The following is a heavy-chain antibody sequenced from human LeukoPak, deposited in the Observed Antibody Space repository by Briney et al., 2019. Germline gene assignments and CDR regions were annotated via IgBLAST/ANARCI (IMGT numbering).Heavy chain of an antibody. CDR3: APYCSGGSCYGVDY. D-gene: IGHD2-15*01. V-gene: IGHV3-23*01. Sequence: PGGSLRISCAASGFTFSSYAMSWVRQAPGKGLEWVSAISGSGGSTYYADSVKGRFTISRDNSKNTLYLQMNSLRAEDTAVYYCAPYCSGGSCYGVDYWGQGTLVTVSS. J-gene: IGHJ4*02. CDR1: GFTFSSYA. CDR2: ISGSGGST.